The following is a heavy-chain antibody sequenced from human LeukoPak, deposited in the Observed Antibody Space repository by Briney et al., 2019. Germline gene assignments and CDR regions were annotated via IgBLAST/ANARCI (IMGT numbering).Heavy chain of an antibody. V-gene: IGHV3-23*01. CDR2: ISGSGGST. CDR1: GFTFSSYA. CDR3: STSPSFGSSWYQFNY. J-gene: IGHJ4*02. D-gene: IGHD6-13*01. Sequence: GGSLRLSCAASGFTFSSYAMSWGRQAPGKGLEWVSAISGSGGSTYYADSVKGRFTISRDNSQNTLYLQMNTLRAEDTAVYYCSTSPSFGSSWYQFNYWGQXALVXVSS.